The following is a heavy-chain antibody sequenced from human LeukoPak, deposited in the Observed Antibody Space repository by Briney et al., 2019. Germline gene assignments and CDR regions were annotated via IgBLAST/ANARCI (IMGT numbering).Heavy chain of an antibody. D-gene: IGHD4-17*01. CDR3: ARHDYGAKWFDP. CDR2: VYYSGST. Sequence: SETLSLTCTVSGGSISSSGYYWGWIRQPPGKGLEWIGNVYYSGSTYYSPSLKSRVTISVDTSKNQFSLMLSSVTAADTAVYYCARHDYGAKWFDPWGQGTLVTVSS. CDR1: GGSISSSGYY. J-gene: IGHJ5*02. V-gene: IGHV4-39*01.